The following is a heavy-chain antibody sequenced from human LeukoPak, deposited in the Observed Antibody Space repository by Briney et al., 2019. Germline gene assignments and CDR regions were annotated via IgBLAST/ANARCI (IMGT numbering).Heavy chain of an antibody. CDR2: INWNGGST. J-gene: IGHJ6*03. CDR1: GFTFTSYA. CDR3: ARAEDYYDSSGYSAYYYYMDV. D-gene: IGHD3-22*01. V-gene: IGHV3-20*04. Sequence: AGGSLRLSCAAPGFTFTSYAMSWVRQAPGKGLEWVSGINWNGGSTGYADSVKGRFTISRDNAKNSLYLQMNSLRAEDTALYYCARAEDYYDSSGYSAYYYYMDVWGKGTTVAVSS.